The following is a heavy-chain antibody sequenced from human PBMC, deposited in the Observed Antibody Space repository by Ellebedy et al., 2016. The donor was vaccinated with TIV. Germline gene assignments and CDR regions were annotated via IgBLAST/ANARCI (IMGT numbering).Heavy chain of an antibody. CDR3: TRQRGDEYAHIDY. V-gene: IGHV5-51*01. Sequence: PGGSLRLSCEASGFTFTAYWIGWVRQMPGKGMEWMGIIYPGDSDIRYSPSFEGRVTFSVDKSLSIAYLQWSSLKASDTAMYYCTRQRGDEYAHIDYWGQGTLVTVSS. CDR1: GFTFTAYW. CDR2: IYPGDSDI. D-gene: IGHD2-8*01. J-gene: IGHJ4*02.